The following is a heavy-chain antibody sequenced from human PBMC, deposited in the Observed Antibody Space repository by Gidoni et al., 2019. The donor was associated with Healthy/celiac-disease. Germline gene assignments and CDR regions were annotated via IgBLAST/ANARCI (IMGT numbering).Heavy chain of an antibody. J-gene: IGHJ4*02. V-gene: IGHV4-39*01. CDR2: IYYSGST. CDR3: ARLAGGNDSSGSNFDY. CDR1: GVSISSRSYY. Sequence: QLQLQESGPGLVKPSETLSLTCPVSGVSISSRSYYWGWNRQPPGKGLEWIGSIYYSGSTYYNPSLKSRVTISVDTSKNQFSLKLSSVTAADTAVYYCARLAGGNDSSGSNFDYWGQGTLVTVSS. D-gene: IGHD3-22*01.